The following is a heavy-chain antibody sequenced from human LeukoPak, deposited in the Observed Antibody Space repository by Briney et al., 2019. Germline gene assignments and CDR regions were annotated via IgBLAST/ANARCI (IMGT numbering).Heavy chain of an antibody. CDR3: ARARNDYDSNGFSLLDY. CDR1: GISFSSHG. CDR2: IWYDGSNI. J-gene: IGHJ4*02. Sequence: PGTSLRLSCAASGISFSSHGMHWVRQAPGKGLEWVAVIWYDGSNIYYTDSVKGRFTISRDNSKNTLYPQMNSLRAEDTALYYCARARNDYDSNGFSLLDYWGQGTLVTVSS. D-gene: IGHD3-22*01. V-gene: IGHV3-33*01.